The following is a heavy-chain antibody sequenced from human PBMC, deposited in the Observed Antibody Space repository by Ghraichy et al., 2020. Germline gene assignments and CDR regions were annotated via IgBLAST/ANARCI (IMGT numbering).Heavy chain of an antibody. D-gene: IGHD6-6*01. CDR1: GGSFSGYY. CDR2: INHSGST. CDR3: ARRPNIAARIRGAFDI. Sequence: SETLSLTCAVYGGSFSGYYWSWIRQPPGKGLEWIGEINHSGSTNYNPSLKSRVTISVDTSKNQFSLKLSSVTAADTAVYYCARRPNIAARIRGAFDIWGQGTMVTVSS. J-gene: IGHJ3*02. V-gene: IGHV4-34*01.